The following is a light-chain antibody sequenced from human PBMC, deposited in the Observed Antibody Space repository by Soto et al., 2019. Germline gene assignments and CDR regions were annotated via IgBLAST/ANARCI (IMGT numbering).Light chain of an antibody. V-gene: IGKV1-5*01. CDR2: DAS. CDR1: QGISSW. Sequence: DIHMTQSPSSVCASVGDRVTITCRASQGISSWLAWYKQTPGKAPKLLSYDASSLESGVPSRFRGSGSGTEFTLTISSLQPDDFATYYCQQYNSYPWTFGQGTKVDIK. J-gene: IGKJ1*01. CDR3: QQYNSYPWT.